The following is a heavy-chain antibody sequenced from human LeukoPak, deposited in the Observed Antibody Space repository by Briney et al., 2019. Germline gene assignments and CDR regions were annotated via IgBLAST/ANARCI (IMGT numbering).Heavy chain of an antibody. CDR1: GGSISSYY. CDR3: ARHRGYCSSTSCSGRTWFDP. J-gene: IGHJ5*02. D-gene: IGHD2-2*01. Sequence: PSETLSLTCTVSGGSISSYYWSWIRQPPGKGLEWIGYIYYSGSTNYNPSPKSRVTITVAPSRTQFSLKLSSVTAADTAVYYCARHRGYCSSTSCSGRTWFDPWGQGTLVTVSS. CDR2: IYYSGST. V-gene: IGHV4-59*08.